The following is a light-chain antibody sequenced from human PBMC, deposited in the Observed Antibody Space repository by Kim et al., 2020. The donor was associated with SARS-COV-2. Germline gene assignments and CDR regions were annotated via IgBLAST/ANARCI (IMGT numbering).Light chain of an antibody. Sequence: ELTQPPSASVSPGQRVTIPCSGSSSNIGSNNVVWYQQFPGPAPNVLIHSNNQPPSGIPDRFSSSRSDSSTSVAISGLRSGDEADYYYAGWADGLRQGVFGGGTKVTVL. J-gene: IGLJ3*02. CDR2: SNN. CDR1: SSNIGSNN. CDR3: AGWADGLRQGV. V-gene: IGLV1-47*01.